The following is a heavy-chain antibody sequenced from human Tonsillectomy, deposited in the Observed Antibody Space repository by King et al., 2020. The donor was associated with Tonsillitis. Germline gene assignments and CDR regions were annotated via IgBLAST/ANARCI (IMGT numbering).Heavy chain of an antibody. CDR1: GGSISTYY. CDR3: ASEGTYYHAMDV. V-gene: IGHV4-4*07. CDR2: VHTSGST. D-gene: IGHD1-1*01. Sequence: QLQESGPGLVKPSETLSLTCTVSGGSISTYYWNWMRQPAGKGLEWSGRVHTSGSTNYNPSLKSRVTMSVDTSKNQFSLRLNSVTAADTAVYYCASEGTYYHAMDVWGQGTTLTVSS. J-gene: IGHJ6*02.